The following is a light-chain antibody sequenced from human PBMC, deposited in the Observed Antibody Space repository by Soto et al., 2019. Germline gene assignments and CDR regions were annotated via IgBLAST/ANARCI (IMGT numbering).Light chain of an antibody. CDR2: GAS. J-gene: IGKJ1*01. V-gene: IGKV3-15*01. Sequence: EIVMTQAPATLSKTTGERATLSCRASQSVSSNLAWYQQKPGQAPRLLIYGASTRATGIPARFSGSGSGTEFTLTISSLHSEDFAVYYCQQYNNWPRTFGQGTKV. CDR1: QSVSSN. CDR3: QQYNNWPRT.